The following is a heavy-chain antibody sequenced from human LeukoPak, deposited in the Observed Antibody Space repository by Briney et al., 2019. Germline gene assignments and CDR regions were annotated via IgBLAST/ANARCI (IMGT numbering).Heavy chain of an antibody. J-gene: IGHJ6*02. CDR3: SRQGVRGTYYYAMDV. V-gene: IGHV4-39*01. CDR1: GGSISSTAYY. Sequence: PSETLSLTCTVSGGSISSTAYYWGWIRQPPGRGLEWIATIYYSGTTYCNPSLESRVTISVDTSKNQFSLKLSSVTAADTSVYYCSRQGVRGTYYYAMDVWGQGTTVTVSS. D-gene: IGHD3-10*01. CDR2: IYYSGTT.